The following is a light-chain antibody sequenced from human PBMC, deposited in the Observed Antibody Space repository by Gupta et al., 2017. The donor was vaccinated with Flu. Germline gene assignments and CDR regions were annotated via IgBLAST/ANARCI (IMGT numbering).Light chain of an antibody. Sequence: ETVLTQPLGTLSVSPGERASLSCRASQNINSDLAWYQQKPGQAPRLLIYYASTRATGVPARFSGSGSGTDFTLTISSLQSEDFSVYYCEQFHRWPYSFGQGTKLEIK. CDR1: QNINSD. J-gene: IGKJ2*03. CDR2: YAS. V-gene: IGKV3-15*01. CDR3: EQFHRWPYS.